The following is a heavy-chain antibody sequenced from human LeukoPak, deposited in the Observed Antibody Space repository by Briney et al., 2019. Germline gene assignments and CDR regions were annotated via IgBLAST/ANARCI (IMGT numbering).Heavy chain of an antibody. J-gene: IGHJ4*02. CDR3: ARIKAAAGDYYFDY. CDR1: GSSLGTSGMR. CDR2: IDWDDDK. D-gene: IGHD6-13*01. V-gene: IGHV2-70*04. Sequence: SGPTLVHPTQALTLTCTFSGSSLGTSGMRVSWIRQPPVKALEWLALIDWDDDKFYITSRKTRLTISKDTSKNQVVLTMTNMDPVDTATYYCARIKAAAGDYYFDYWGQGTLVTVSS.